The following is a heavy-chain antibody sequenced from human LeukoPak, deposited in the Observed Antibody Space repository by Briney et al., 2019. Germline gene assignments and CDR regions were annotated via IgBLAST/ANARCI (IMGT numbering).Heavy chain of an antibody. CDR1: GLIFSSYW. Sequence: SGGPLRLFCAASGLIFSSYWMSWARQAPGKGLEWVANIKQDGSEKYYVDSVKGRFTISRDNAKNSLYLQMNSLRAEDTAVYYCGRGTGYYYYYYMDVWGKGTTVTVSS. D-gene: IGHD3/OR15-3a*01. CDR3: GRGTGYYYYYYMDV. V-gene: IGHV3-7*01. J-gene: IGHJ6*03. CDR2: IKQDGSEK.